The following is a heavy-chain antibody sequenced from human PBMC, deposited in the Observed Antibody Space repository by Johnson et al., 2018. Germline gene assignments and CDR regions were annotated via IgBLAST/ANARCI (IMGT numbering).Heavy chain of an antibody. D-gene: IGHD1-26*01. V-gene: IGHV3-23*04. CDR3: AKVESSGTFYGFFHH. CDR1: GFPFSTYT. J-gene: IGHJ1*01. Sequence: EVQLVESGGGLVQPGGSLRLSCAGSGFPFSTYTMTWVRQAPGKGLEWVSAVSGRDGSTNYADSVKGRFITPRDNSKNTQYLQMDSRRAEDTAIYYCAKVESSGTFYGFFHHWGQGTLVTVSS. CDR2: VSGRDGST.